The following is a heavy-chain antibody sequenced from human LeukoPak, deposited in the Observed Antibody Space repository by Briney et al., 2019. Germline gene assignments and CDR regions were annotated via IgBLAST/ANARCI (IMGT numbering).Heavy chain of an antibody. Sequence: TXYXINWVRQATGQGLEWMGWMNPNSGNTGYAQKFQGRVTMTRNTSISTAYMELSSLRSEDTAVYYCARTTGDMDYWGQGTLVTVSS. CDR2: MNPNSGNT. V-gene: IGHV1-8*01. J-gene: IGHJ4*02. D-gene: IGHD7-27*01. CDR3: ARTTGDMDY. CDR1: TXYX.